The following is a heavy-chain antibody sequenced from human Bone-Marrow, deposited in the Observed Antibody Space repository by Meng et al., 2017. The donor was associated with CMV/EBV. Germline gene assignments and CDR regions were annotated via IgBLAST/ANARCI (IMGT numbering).Heavy chain of an antibody. D-gene: IGHD6-13*01. CDR1: GFTFSSYE. V-gene: IGHV3-48*03. CDR3: AILEAAGPDY. Sequence: GESLKISCAASGFTFSSYEMNWVRQAPGKGLEWVSYISNSDNTIYYADSVKGRFTTSRDNAKNSLYLQMNSLRAEDTAVYYCAILEAAGPDYWGQGTLVTVSS. CDR2: ISNSDNTI. J-gene: IGHJ4*02.